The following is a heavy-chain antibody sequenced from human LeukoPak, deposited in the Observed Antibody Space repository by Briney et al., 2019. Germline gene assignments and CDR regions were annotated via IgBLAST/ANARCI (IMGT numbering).Heavy chain of an antibody. J-gene: IGHJ6*03. Sequence: GGSLRLSCAASGFTFSSYSMNWVRQAPGKGLEWVSSISSTSSYIYYADSVKGRFTISRDNAKNSLYLQMNSLRAEGTALYYCVRGMNYYYGSGSPSYYYYMDVWGKGTTVTVSS. V-gene: IGHV3-21*04. CDR1: GFTFSSYS. CDR2: ISSTSSYI. D-gene: IGHD3-10*01. CDR3: VRGMNYYYGSGSPSYYYYMDV.